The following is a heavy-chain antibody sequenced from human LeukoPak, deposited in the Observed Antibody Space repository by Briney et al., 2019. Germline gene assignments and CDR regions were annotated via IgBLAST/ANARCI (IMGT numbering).Heavy chain of an antibody. Sequence: ASVKVSCKASGYTFTSYGISWVRQAPGQGLEWMGWISAYNGNTNYAQELQGRVTMTTDTSTSTAYMELRSLRSDDTAVYYCARDPIAVAGADPYYYYGMDVWGQGTTVTVSS. CDR2: ISAYNGNT. CDR1: GYTFTSYG. J-gene: IGHJ6*02. V-gene: IGHV1-18*01. CDR3: ARDPIAVAGADPYYYYGMDV. D-gene: IGHD6-19*01.